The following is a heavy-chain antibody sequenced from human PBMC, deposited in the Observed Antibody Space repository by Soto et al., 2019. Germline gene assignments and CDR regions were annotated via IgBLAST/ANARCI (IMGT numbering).Heavy chain of an antibody. V-gene: IGHV4-34*01. CDR2: INHSGST. CDR1: GGSFSDYY. D-gene: IGHD3-22*01. Sequence: QVQLQQWGAGLLKPSETLSLTCAVYGGSFSDYYWSWIRQPPGKGLEWIGEINHSGSTNYTPSLKSRVTISVDTSKNQFSLKLSSVTAAYTAVYYCARQLPNSRVCDYWGQGTLVTVSS. CDR3: ARQLPNSRVCDY. J-gene: IGHJ4*02.